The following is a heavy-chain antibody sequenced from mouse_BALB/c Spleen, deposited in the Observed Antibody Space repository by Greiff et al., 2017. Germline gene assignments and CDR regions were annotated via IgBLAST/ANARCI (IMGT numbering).Heavy chain of an antibody. V-gene: IGHV5-6*01. Sequence: EVKLVESGGDLVKPGGSLKLSCAASGFTFSSYGMSWVRQTPDKRLEWVATISSGGSYTYYPDSVKGRFTISRDNAKNTLYLQMSSLKSEDTAMYYCARHGYYANGGGDAMDYWGQGTSVTVSS. D-gene: IGHD1-1*02. CDR1: GFTFSSYG. CDR3: ARHGYYANGGGDAMDY. J-gene: IGHJ4*01. CDR2: ISSGGSYT.